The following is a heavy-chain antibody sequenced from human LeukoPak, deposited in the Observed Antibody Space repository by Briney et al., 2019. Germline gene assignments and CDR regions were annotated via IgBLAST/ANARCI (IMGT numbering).Heavy chain of an antibody. CDR3: AGGYDILTGYDY. J-gene: IGHJ4*02. CDR1: GYSISSGYS. CDR2: IYYSGST. V-gene: IGHV4-38-2*01. Sequence: SETLSLTCAVSGYSISSGYSWGWIRQPPGKGPEWIGSIYYSGSTYYNPSLKSRVTISMDTSKNQFSLKLSSVTAADTAVYYCAGGYDILTGYDYWGQGTLVTVSS. D-gene: IGHD3-9*01.